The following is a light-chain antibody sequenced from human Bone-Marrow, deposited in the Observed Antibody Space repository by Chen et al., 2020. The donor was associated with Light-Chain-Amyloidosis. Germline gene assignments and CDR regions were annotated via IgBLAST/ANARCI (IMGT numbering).Light chain of an antibody. V-gene: IGLV2-14*01. Sequence: QSALTHPLSVSGSPGLPFTLSCTGTRSVVGGDNHVSWYQQHPDKSPKLMIYEVTKRPSWVPDRFSGSKSDNTASLTISGLQTEDDADYFCSSYTITNTLVFGSGTRVTVL. CDR1: RSVVGGDNH. J-gene: IGLJ1*01. CDR3: SSYTITNTLV. CDR2: EVT.